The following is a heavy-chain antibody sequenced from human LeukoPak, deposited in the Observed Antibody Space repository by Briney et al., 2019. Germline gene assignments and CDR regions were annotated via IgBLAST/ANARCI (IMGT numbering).Heavy chain of an antibody. CDR2: IYYSGST. CDR1: GGSISSYY. D-gene: IGHD2-15*01. J-gene: IGHJ5*02. V-gene: IGHV4-59*08. CDR3: ARLVTGYCSGGSCFQFDP. Sequence: AAETLSLTCTVSGGSISSYYWSWIRQPPGKGLEWIGYIYYSGSTNYNPSLKSRVTLSVDTSKNQFSLKLSSVTAADTAVYYCARLVTGYCSGGSCFQFDPWGQGTLVTVSS.